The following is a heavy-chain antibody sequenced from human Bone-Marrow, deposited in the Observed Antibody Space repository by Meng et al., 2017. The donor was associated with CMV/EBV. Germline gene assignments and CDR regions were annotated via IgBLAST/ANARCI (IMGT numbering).Heavy chain of an antibody. CDR1: GFPFSTAY. V-gene: IGHV3-15*07. Sequence: GFPFSTAYMQWVRPAPGKGLEWVGRIKNKSDGETIDYAAPLEGRFTISRDDSKNTLYLQMSSLRSEDTAVYYCARARGQGFGWYFDLWGRGTLVTVSS. J-gene: IGHJ2*01. CDR3: ARARGQGFGWYFDL. D-gene: IGHD3-10*01. CDR2: IKNKSDGETI.